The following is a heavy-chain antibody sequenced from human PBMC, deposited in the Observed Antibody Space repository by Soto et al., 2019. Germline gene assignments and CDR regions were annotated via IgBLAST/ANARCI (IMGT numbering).Heavy chain of an antibody. D-gene: IGHD3-9*01. V-gene: IGHV4-39*01. J-gene: IGHJ1*01. CDR3: ARGEFDDILTGYYHESRYCQH. CDR2: IYYSGST. CDR1: GGSITSSSYY. Sequence: PSETLSPTCTVSGGSITSSSYYWGWIRQPPGKGLEWIGSIYYSGSTYYNPSLKSRVTISVDTSKNQFSLKLSSVTAADTAVYYCARGEFDDILTGYYHESRYCQHWGQGTLVTVS.